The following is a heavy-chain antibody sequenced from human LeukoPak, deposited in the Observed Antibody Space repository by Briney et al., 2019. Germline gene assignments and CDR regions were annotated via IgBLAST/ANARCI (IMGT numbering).Heavy chain of an antibody. CDR1: GVTFSSYS. Sequence: PGGSLRLSCEASGVTFSSYSMNWVRQAPGKGLEWVSSISSSSSYIYYADSVKGRFTISRDNAKNSLYLQMNSLRAEDTAVYYCARDRTDFWSGYPNWFDPWGQGTLVTVSS. V-gene: IGHV3-21*01. CDR2: ISSSSSYI. CDR3: ARDRTDFWSGYPNWFDP. J-gene: IGHJ5*02. D-gene: IGHD3-3*01.